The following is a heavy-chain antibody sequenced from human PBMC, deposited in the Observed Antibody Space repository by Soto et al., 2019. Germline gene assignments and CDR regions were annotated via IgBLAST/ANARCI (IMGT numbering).Heavy chain of an antibody. D-gene: IGHD5-18*01. CDR3: AKGSGYSYGSPHYGMDV. Sequence: GGSLRLSCAASGFTFSSFALTWVRQDPGMGLEWVSGISGGAGDTYYADSVKGRFTISRDNSKNTLYLQMNSLRAEDTAVYYCAKGSGYSYGSPHYGMDVWGQGTTVTVSS. CDR2: ISGGAGDT. CDR1: GFTFSSFA. J-gene: IGHJ6*02. V-gene: IGHV3-23*01.